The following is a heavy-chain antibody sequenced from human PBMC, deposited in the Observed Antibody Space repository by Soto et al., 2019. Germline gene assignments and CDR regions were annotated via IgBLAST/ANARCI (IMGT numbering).Heavy chain of an antibody. V-gene: IGHV1-18*01. CDR2: ISAYNGNT. Sequence: QVQLVQSGAEVKKPGASVKVSCEASGYTFTSYAISWVRQAPGQGLEWMGWISAYNGNTNYAQKLQGRVTMTTDTSTRTAYMEVRRLRSDDTAVYYCARDAPPADFWGQGTLVTVSS. CDR1: GYTFTSYA. J-gene: IGHJ4*02. CDR3: ARDAPPADF.